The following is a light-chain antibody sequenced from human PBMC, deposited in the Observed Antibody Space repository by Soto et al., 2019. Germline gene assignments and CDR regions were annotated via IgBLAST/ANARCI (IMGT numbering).Light chain of an antibody. V-gene: IGLV6-57*01. J-gene: IGLJ3*02. Sequence: NFMLTQPHSVSESQGKTVTISCTRSSGSIASNYVQWYQQRPGSSPTTVIYEDNQRPSGVPDRFSGSIDSSSNSASLTISGLKPEDEADYYCQSYDSDNQVFGGGTKLTVL. CDR3: QSYDSDNQV. CDR1: SGSIASNY. CDR2: EDN.